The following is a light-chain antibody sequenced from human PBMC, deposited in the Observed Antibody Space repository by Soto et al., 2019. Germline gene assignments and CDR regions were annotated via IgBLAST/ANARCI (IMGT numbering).Light chain of an antibody. Sequence: QSVLTQPASVSGSPGQSITISCTGTSSDVGNYNYASWYQHHPGKAPKVMIYEVRNRPSGVSNRFSGSKSGNTASLTISGLQAEDEADYYCSSYSSTKTRVFGTGTKVTVL. J-gene: IGLJ1*01. CDR2: EVR. CDR3: SSYSSTKTRV. CDR1: SSDVGNYNY. V-gene: IGLV2-14*01.